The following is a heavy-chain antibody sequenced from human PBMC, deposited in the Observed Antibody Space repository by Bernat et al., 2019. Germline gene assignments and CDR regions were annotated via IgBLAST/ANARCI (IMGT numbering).Heavy chain of an antibody. CDR2: IYYSGST. Sequence: QLQLQESGPGLVKPSETLSLTCTVSGGSISSSSYYWGWIRQPPGKGLEWIGSIYYSGSTYYNPSLKSRVTISVDTSKNQFSLKLSSVTAADTAVYYCARQKGPEGYSSGWYSSYYYYGMDVWGQGTTVTVSS. CDR1: GGSISSSSYY. J-gene: IGHJ6*02. D-gene: IGHD6-19*01. V-gene: IGHV4-39*01. CDR3: ARQKGPEGYSSGWYSSYYYYGMDV.